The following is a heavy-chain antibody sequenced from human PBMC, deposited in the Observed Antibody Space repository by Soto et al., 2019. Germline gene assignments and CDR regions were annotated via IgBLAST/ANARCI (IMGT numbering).Heavy chain of an antibody. CDR1: GLTFSSYG. J-gene: IGHJ3*02. V-gene: IGHV3-33*01. D-gene: IGHD6-13*01. CDR3: ARDPALRYSSSWYSAFDI. CDR2: IWYDGSNK. Sequence: GGSLRLSCAASGLTFSSYGMHWVRQAPGKGLEWVAVIWYDGSNKYYAESVKGRFTISRDNSKNTLYLQMNSLIAEDTAVFYCARDPALRYSSSWYSAFDIWGQGTMVTVSS.